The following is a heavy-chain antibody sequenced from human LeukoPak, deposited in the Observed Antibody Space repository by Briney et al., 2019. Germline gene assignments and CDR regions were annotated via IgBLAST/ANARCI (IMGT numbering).Heavy chain of an antibody. D-gene: IGHD3-22*01. V-gene: IGHV3-30-3*01. J-gene: IGHJ4*02. Sequence: GGPLRLSCAASGFTFSSYAMPWVRQAPGKGLEWVAVISYDGSNKYYADSVKGRFTISRDNSKNTLYLQMNSLRAEDTAVYYCARDETSDSSGDDYWGQGTLVTVSS. CDR2: ISYDGSNK. CDR3: ARDETSDSSGDDY. CDR1: GFTFSSYA.